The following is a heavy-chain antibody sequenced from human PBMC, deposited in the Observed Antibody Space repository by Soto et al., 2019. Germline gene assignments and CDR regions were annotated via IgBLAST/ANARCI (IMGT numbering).Heavy chain of an antibody. CDR1: GFTFSDYS. J-gene: IGHJ4*02. D-gene: IGHD3-22*01. CDR2: ISSSGTTT. CDR3: AREMRYWYESSGYYRFDY. V-gene: IGHV3-48*02. Sequence: GGSLRLSCVASGFTFSDYSMNWVRQAPGKGLEWVSHISSSGTTTDYADSVKGRFTISRDNAKNSLYLQMTSLRDEDTAVYYCAREMRYWYESSGYYRFDYWGQGTLVTVSS.